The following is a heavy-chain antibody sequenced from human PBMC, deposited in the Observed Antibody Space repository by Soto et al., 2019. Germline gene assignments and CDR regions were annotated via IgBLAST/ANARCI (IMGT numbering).Heavy chain of an antibody. V-gene: IGHV3-21*01. D-gene: IGHD2-21*02. J-gene: IGHJ6*02. CDR3: ARERGEHIVVVTAIGYYYGMDV. Sequence: PGGSLRLSCAASGFTFSSYSMNWVRQAPGKGLEWVSSISSSSYIYYADSVKGRFTISRDNAKNSLYLQMNSLRAEDTAVYYCARERGEHIVVVTAIGYYYGMDVWGQGTTVTVSS. CDR2: ISSSSYI. CDR1: GFTFSSYS.